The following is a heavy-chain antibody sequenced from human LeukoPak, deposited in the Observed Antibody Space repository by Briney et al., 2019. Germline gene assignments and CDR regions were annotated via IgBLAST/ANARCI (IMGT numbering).Heavy chain of an antibody. Sequence: PGRSLRLSCAASGFTFSSYAMHWARQAPGKGLEWVAVISYDGSNKYYADSVKGRFTISRDNSKNTLYLQMNSLRAEDTAVYYCARDLGTTASYWGQGTLVTVSS. D-gene: IGHD3-16*01. CDR1: GFTFSSYA. V-gene: IGHV3-30-3*01. J-gene: IGHJ4*02. CDR2: ISYDGSNK. CDR3: ARDLGTTASY.